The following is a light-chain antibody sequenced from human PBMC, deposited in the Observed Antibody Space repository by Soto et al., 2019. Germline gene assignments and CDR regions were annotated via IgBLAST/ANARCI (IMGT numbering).Light chain of an antibody. Sequence: VLTQPPSASGTPGQRVTISCSGRSANIGNNFVCWYQQLPGTAPKLLIYSNNQRPSGVPDRFSGSKSGTSASLAISGLRSEDEANYYCVAWDDSLSGLVFGTGTKVTVL. CDR3: VAWDDSLSGLV. V-gene: IGLV1-47*02. J-gene: IGLJ1*01. CDR2: SNN. CDR1: SANIGNNF.